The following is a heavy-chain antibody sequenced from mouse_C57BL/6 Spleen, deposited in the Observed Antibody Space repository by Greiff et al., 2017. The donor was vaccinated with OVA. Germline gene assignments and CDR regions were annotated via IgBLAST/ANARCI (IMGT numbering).Heavy chain of an antibody. CDR2: IHPNSGST. J-gene: IGHJ2*01. CDR1: GYTFTSYW. V-gene: IGHV1-64*01. D-gene: IGHD1-1*01. CDR3: ARGNYGSSYYFDY. Sequence: VQLQQPGAELVKPGASVKLSCKASGYTFTSYWMHWVKQRPGQGLEWIGMIHPNSGSTNYNEKFKSKATLTVDKSSSTAYMQLSSLTSEDSAVYYYARGNYGSSYYFDYWGQGTTLTVSS.